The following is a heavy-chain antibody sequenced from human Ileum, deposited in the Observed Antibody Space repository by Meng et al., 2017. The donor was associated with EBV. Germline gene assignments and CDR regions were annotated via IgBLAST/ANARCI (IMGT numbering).Heavy chain of an antibody. CDR1: GVSISGNY. D-gene: IGHD1-26*01. CDR3: AKGGQWDPLDS. J-gene: IGHJ4*02. Sequence: QVQLQESGPGLVKPSGTLSLTCDVSGVSISGNYWSWIRQSQVKGLEWIGFFYEGTTNYNPSLKSRVTIAAGPANNQISLRLSSVTSADTAVYYCAKGGQWDPLDSWGRGILVTVSS. V-gene: IGHV4-59*01. CDR2: FYEGTT.